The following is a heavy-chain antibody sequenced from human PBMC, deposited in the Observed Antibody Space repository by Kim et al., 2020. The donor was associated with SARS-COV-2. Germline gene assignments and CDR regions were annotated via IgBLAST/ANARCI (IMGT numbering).Heavy chain of an antibody. V-gene: IGHV4-59*08. Sequence: SETLSLTCTLSGGSISGHYWSWIRQPPGKGLEWIGDIYSSGSANYNPSLKSRVTMSADTSKNQISLKLTSMTAADTAVYYCAKLGYCMSGSCREFDPWGQGTLVTVSS. CDR3: AKLGYCMSGSCREFDP. J-gene: IGHJ5*02. D-gene: IGHD2-2*03. CDR1: GGSISGHY. CDR2: IYSSGSA.